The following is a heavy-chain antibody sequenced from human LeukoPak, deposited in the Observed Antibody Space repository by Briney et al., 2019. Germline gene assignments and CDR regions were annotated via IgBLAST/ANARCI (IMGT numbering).Heavy chain of an antibody. CDR3: ARDLELERNRWNYFES. J-gene: IGHJ4*02. V-gene: IGHV4-59*01. CDR2: MHYSGDS. D-gene: IGHD1-1*01. Sequence: ASETLSLTCTVSGNSISSFLWSWIRQPPGKGLEWIGSMHYSGDSKYNPSLRSRVSLSIDTSKQQFSLRLSPVTAADTAVYYCARDLELERNRWNYFESWGQGALVTVSS. CDR1: GNSISSFL.